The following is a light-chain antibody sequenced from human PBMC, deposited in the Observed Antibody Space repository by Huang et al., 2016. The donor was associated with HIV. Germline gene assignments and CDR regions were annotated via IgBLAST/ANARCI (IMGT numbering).Light chain of an antibody. Sequence: EIVLTQSPATLSLSPGEGGTLSCRARQSISNFLAWFQQKPGQAPRLLITDASNRATGIPARFSGSGSGTDFTLTISSLEPEDFAVYYCQQRSNWPLTFGGGTKVEIK. J-gene: IGKJ4*01. CDR3: QQRSNWPLT. V-gene: IGKV3-11*01. CDR1: QSISNF. CDR2: DAS.